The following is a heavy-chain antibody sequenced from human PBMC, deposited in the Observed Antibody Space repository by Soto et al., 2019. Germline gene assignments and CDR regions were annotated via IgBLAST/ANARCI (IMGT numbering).Heavy chain of an antibody. CDR1: GGSFSGYY. D-gene: IGHD5-12*01. V-gene: IGHV4-34*01. CDR2: INHSGST. J-gene: IGHJ4*02. CDR3: ARGGQRKLQFPPFGC. Sequence: SETLSLTCAVYGGSFSGYYWSWIRQPPGKGLEWIGEINHSGSTNYNPSLKSRVTISVDTSKNQFSLKLSSVTAADTAVYSCARGGQRKLQFPPFGCWGQGTRVTVSS.